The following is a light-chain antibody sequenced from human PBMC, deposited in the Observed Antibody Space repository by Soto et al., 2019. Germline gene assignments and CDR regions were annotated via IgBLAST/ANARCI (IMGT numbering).Light chain of an antibody. CDR2: DAS. CDR3: QQYGTYLWT. CDR1: QSISTW. J-gene: IGKJ1*01. V-gene: IGKV1-5*01. Sequence: DIQMTQSPSTLSASVGDSVTITCRASQSISTWLAWYQQKPGKAPKLLIYDASSLEGGVPSRFSGRGSGTEFTLTISSLQPDDFATYYCQQYGTYLWTFGQGTKVDIK.